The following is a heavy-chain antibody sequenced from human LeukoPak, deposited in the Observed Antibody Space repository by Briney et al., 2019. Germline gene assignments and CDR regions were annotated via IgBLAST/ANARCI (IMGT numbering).Heavy chain of an antibody. V-gene: IGHV1-8*01. CDR3: ARDPQRITMIVVDRHLDY. CDR2: MNPNSGNT. CDR1: GYTFTSYD. Sequence: ASVKVSCKASGYTFTSYDINWVRQATGQGLEWMGWMNPNSGNTGYAQKLQGRVTMTTDTSTSTAYMELRSLRSDDTAVYYCARDPQRITMIVVDRHLDYWGQGTLVTVSS. J-gene: IGHJ4*02. D-gene: IGHD3-22*01.